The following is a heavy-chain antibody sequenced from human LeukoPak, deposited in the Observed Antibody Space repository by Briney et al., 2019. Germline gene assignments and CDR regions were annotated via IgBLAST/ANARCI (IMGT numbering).Heavy chain of an antibody. D-gene: IGHD2-15*01. CDR2: IRSKDGTT. CDR3: NRWHISGVSYSNL. Sequence: GGSLRLSCTASGFTFGVYSMNWVRQAPGKGLECVGCIRSKDGTTEYAASVRGRFTISRDESKKIAYLQMNSLKTAATAVYHCNRWHISGVSYSNLWGQGTLVTVSS. CDR1: GFTFGVYS. J-gene: IGHJ5*02. V-gene: IGHV3-49*04.